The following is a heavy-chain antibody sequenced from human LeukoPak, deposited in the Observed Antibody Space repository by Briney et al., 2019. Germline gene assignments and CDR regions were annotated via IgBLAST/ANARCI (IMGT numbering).Heavy chain of an antibody. D-gene: IGHD3-3*01. CDR1: GFTFSSYA. CDR3: ARDRLGYYDFWSGHIDY. V-gene: IGHV3-30-3*01. CDR2: ISYDGSNK. Sequence: PGRSLRLSCAASGFTFSSYAMHWVRQAPGKGLEWVAVISYDGSNKYYADPVKGRFTISRDNSKNTLYLQMNSLRAEDTAVYYCARDRLGYYDFWSGHIDYWGQGTLVTVSS. J-gene: IGHJ4*02.